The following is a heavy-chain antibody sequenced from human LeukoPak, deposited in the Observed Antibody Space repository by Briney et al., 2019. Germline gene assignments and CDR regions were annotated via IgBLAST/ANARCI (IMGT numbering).Heavy chain of an antibody. Sequence: PSETLSLTCTVSGYSINSGYYWSWIRQPPGKRLEWIGSIYYSGSTYYNPSLKSRVTISVDTSKNQFSLKLSSVTAADTAVYYCARNESPPDYYDSSGYPLLYWGQGTLVTVSS. V-gene: IGHV4-38-2*02. CDR3: ARNESPPDYYDSSGYPLLY. CDR1: GYSINSGYY. J-gene: IGHJ4*02. D-gene: IGHD3-22*01. CDR2: IYYSGST.